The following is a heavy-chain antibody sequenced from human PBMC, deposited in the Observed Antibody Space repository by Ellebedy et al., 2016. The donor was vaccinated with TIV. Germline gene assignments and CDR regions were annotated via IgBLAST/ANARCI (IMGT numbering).Heavy chain of an antibody. CDR3: AKDHYTGGYDY. Sequence: GESLKISCVASGFTFSTYAMGWVRQAPGKGLEWVSSIVNSGDKTYYPDSVKGRFTISRDNSKSTLYLQMDSLRVEDTAVYYCAKDHYTGGYDYWGQGTLVTVSS. CDR1: GFTFSTYA. D-gene: IGHD1-26*01. V-gene: IGHV3-23*01. J-gene: IGHJ4*02. CDR2: IVNSGDKT.